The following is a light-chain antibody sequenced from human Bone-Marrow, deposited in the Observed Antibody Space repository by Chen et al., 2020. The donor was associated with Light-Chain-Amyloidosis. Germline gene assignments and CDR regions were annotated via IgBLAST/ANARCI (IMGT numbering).Light chain of an antibody. V-gene: IGLV3-21*02. CDR2: DDS. CDR1: TIGSTS. CDR3: QVWDRSSDRPM. Sequence: SYVLTQPSSVSVAPGQTATIACGGNTIGSTSVHWYQQTPGQAPLLVVYDDSDRPAGIPERLSGSNSGNTATLTISRVEAGDEADYCCQVWDRSSDRPMFGGGTKLTVL. J-gene: IGLJ3*02.